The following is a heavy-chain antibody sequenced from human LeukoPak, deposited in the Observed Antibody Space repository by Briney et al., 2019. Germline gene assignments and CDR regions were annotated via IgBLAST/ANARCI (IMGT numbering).Heavy chain of an antibody. D-gene: IGHD3-16*02. V-gene: IGHV3-21*01. J-gene: IGHJ4*02. Sequence: GGSLRLSCAASGFTFSNYNMNWVRQAPGKGLEGVSSISSSSSYIYYADSVKGRFTISRGNAKNSMDLLMNSLRAEDTAVYYCATELTFGGVIVPGYWGQGTLVTVSS. CDR2: ISSSSSYI. CDR3: ATELTFGGVIVPGY. CDR1: GFTFSNYN.